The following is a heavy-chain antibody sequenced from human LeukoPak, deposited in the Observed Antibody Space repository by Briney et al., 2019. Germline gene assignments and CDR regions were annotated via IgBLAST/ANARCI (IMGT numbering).Heavy chain of an antibody. D-gene: IGHD2-2*01. V-gene: IGHV4-34*01. CDR3: ARDGIHCSSTSCPQGYYYGMDV. J-gene: IGHJ6*02. CDR2: INHSGST. CDR1: GGSFSGYY. Sequence: PSETLSLTCAVYGGSFSGYYWSWIRQPPGKGLEWIGEINHSGSTNYNPSLKSRVTISVDKSKNQFSLKLSSVTAADTAVYYCARDGIHCSSTSCPQGYYYGMDVWGQGTTVTVSS.